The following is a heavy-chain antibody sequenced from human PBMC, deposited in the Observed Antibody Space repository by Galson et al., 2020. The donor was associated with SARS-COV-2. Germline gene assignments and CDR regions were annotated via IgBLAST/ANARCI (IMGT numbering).Heavy chain of an antibody. CDR1: GFSLSDYY. D-gene: IGHD3-10*01. CDR2: NSNTATLI. J-gene: IGHJ6*03. CDR3: ARLRGTLVRGVTYPYYNYYYMDV. Sequence: GASLRLSCEASGFSLSDYYMTWIRQPPGQGLEWVADNSNTATLIDYADSVKGRFTISRDNARKSLSLQMNSLGADDTAVYYCARLRGTLVRGVTYPYYNYYYMDVWGEGTTVTVSS. V-gene: IGHV3-11*01.